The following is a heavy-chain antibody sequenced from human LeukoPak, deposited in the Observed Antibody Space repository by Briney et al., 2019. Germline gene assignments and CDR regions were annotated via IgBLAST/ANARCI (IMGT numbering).Heavy chain of an antibody. J-gene: IGHJ3*02. D-gene: IGHD3-22*01. CDR3: ATYHDTTGYFKEAFEM. CDR2: ISTTSKTI. CDR1: GLTFSHYS. Sequence: GGSLRLSCTTSGLTFSHYSMNWVRQAPGKGLEWLSYISTTSKTIYYVDSVKGRFNVSRDNGKNLLILETKSLRAEDTGLYFCATYHDTTGYFKEAFEMWGQGTFVTVSP. V-gene: IGHV3-48*01.